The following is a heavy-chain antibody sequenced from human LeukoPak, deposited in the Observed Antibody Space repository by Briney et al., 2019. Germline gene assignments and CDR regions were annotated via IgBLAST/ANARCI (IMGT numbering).Heavy chain of an antibody. CDR3: AKYSGAYAIEY. CDR1: GFTVSSNY. J-gene: IGHJ4*02. CDR2: IYSGGST. Sequence: GGSLRLSCAASGFTVSSNYMSWVRQAPGKGLEWVSVIYSGGSTYYADSVKGRFTISRDNSKNTLYLQMNSLRAEDTAVYYCAKYSGAYAIEYWGQGTLVTVSS. D-gene: IGHD4-17*01. V-gene: IGHV3-66*01.